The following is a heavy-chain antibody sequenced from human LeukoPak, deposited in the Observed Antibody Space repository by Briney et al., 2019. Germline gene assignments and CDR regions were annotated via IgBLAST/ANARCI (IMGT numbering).Heavy chain of an antibody. D-gene: IGHD6-13*01. V-gene: IGHV4-39*07. CDR2: IYYNGNT. Sequence: PSETLSLTCSVSGGSVTSSGYYWVWIRQPPGKGLGWIGNIYYNGNTYYNPSLKSRVTISLDTSKNQFSLKLSSVTAADTAVYYCARRRGGSSWSDFWGQGTLLTVSS. J-gene: IGHJ4*02. CDR3: ARRRGGSSWSDF. CDR1: GGSVTSSGYY.